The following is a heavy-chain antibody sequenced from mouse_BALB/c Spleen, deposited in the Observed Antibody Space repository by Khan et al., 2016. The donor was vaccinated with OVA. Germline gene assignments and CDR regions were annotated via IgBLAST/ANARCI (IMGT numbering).Heavy chain of an antibody. D-gene: IGHD2-14*01. CDR2: IYPGDGDT. J-gene: IGHJ3*01. CDR3: ARSGYDYFAY. Sequence: QVQLKQSGAELVRPGSSVKISCKASGYAFSNYWINWVKQRPGQGLEWIGQIYPGDGDTSFNGKFRGKATLTADKSSSTAYMQLSSLTSEDSAVYFCARSGYDYFAYWGQGTLVTVSA. V-gene: IGHV1-80*01. CDR1: GYAFSNYW.